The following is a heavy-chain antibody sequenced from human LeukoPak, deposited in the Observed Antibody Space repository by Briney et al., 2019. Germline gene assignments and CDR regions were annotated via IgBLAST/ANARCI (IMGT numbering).Heavy chain of an antibody. D-gene: IGHD2-2*01. CDR2: ISDSGGKT. CDR1: GFTFSKYA. CDR3: AKTFGTIDPFEY. V-gene: IGHV3-23*01. Sequence: GGSLILSCVASGFTFSKYAVSWVRQAPVKGLEWVSSISDSGGKTYYADSVKGRFTISRDNSKNTFYLQMNSLRADDTAVYYCAKTFGTIDPFEYWGQGTLVTVSS. J-gene: IGHJ4*02.